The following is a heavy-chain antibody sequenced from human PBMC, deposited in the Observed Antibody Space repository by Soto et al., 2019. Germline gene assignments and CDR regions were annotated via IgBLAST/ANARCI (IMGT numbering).Heavy chain of an antibody. Sequence: GESLKISCKVFGDSFTSYWISCVRQVPGKGLESMGRINPSDSNTNYSPSFQGHVAISVDKSISTAYLQWSSLKASDTAMYYCARLYCTTTRCYGPIDYWGQGTLVTVSS. CDR2: INPSDSNT. CDR1: GDSFTSYW. J-gene: IGHJ4*02. CDR3: ARLYCTTTRCYGPIDY. V-gene: IGHV5-10-1*01. D-gene: IGHD2-2*01.